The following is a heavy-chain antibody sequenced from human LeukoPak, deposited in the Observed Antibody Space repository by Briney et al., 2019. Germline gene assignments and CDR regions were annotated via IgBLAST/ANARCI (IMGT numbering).Heavy chain of an antibody. J-gene: IGHJ4*02. V-gene: IGHV3-30*03. CDR2: ISYDGSNK. Sequence: GGSLRLSCAASGLTFSSYGMHWVRQAPGKGLEWVAVISYDGSNKNYADSVKGRFTISRDNSENTLHLQMNSLKAEDTAVYYCATVVAALHTDYWGQGTLVTVSS. CDR1: GLTFSSYG. D-gene: IGHD6-6*01. CDR3: ATVVAALHTDY.